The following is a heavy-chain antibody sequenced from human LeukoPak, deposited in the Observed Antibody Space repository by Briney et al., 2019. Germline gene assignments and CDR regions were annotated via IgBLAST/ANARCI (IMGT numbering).Heavy chain of an antibody. Sequence: PGGSMRLSCAASGLHFSGTAMSWVRQAQGKGLEWVSAISHDGMNAYYADSVKGRFTISRDNSKKTVSLEMSSLTAADTDVYYCTKDGAQYSSGPEFDPRGQGALVTVSP. CDR2: ISHDGMNA. V-gene: IGHV3-23*01. J-gene: IGHJ5*02. D-gene: IGHD6-19*01. CDR1: GLHFSGTA. CDR3: TKDGAQYSSGPEFDP.